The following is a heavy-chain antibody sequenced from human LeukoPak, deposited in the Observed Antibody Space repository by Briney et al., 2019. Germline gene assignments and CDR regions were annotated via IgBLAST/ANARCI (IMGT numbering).Heavy chain of an antibody. Sequence: PGGSLRLSCAASGFTVSSNYMSWVRQAPGKGLEWVSAISGSGGSTYYADSVKGRFTISRDNSKNTLYLQMNSLRAEDTAVYYCAKSPGYSSAALKNFDYWGQGTLVTVSS. CDR3: AKSPGYSSAALKNFDY. J-gene: IGHJ4*02. CDR2: ISGSGGST. D-gene: IGHD6-19*01. CDR1: GFTVSSNY. V-gene: IGHV3-23*01.